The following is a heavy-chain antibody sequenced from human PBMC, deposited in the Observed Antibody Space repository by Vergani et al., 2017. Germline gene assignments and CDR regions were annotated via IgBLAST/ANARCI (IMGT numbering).Heavy chain of an antibody. V-gene: IGHV3-9*01. D-gene: IGHD3-10*01. Sequence: EVQLVESGGGLVQPGRSLRLSCAASGFTFDDYAMHWVRQAPGKGLEWVSGISWNSGSIGYADSVKGRFTISRDNAKNSLYLQMNSLRAEDTALCYCAKDSGGLWFGEYYFDYWGQGTLVTVSS. CDR2: ISWNSGSI. CDR3: AKDSGGLWFGEYYFDY. CDR1: GFTFDDYA. J-gene: IGHJ4*02.